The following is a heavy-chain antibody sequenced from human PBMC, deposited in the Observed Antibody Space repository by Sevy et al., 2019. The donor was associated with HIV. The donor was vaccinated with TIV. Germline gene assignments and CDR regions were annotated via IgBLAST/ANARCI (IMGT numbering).Heavy chain of an antibody. CDR3: ARSLADYYYGMDV. Sequence: KQSQTLSLTCTVSGASISSYYWSWIRQPPGKGLEWVGYIYYNGRTNYNPSLKSRVTISVDTSKNQFSLKLISVTAADTAVDYCARSLADYYYGMDVWGQGTTVTVSS. J-gene: IGHJ6*02. CDR1: GASISSYY. V-gene: IGHV4-59*01. CDR2: IYYNGRT.